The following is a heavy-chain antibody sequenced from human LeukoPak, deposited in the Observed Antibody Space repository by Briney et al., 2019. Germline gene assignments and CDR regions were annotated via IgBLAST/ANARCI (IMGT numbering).Heavy chain of an antibody. J-gene: IGHJ6*02. CDR2: FDPEDGET. D-gene: IGHD1-26*01. CDR3: ATGRTRWDYYYGMDV. V-gene: IGHV1-24*01. Sequence: ASVKVSCKVSGYTLTELSMHWVRQAPGKGLEWMGGFDPEDGETIYAQKFQGRVTTTEDTSTDAAYMELSSLRSEDTAVYYCATGRTRWDYYYGMDVWGQGTTVTVSS. CDR1: GYTLTELS.